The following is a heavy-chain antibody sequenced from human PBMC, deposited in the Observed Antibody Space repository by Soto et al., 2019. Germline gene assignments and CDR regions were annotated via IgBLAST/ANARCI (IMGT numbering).Heavy chain of an antibody. CDR1: GYTFTSYG. CDR3: ARLTVAGTYGRYYYYYYMDV. CDR2: ISAYNGNT. J-gene: IGHJ6*03. D-gene: IGHD6-19*01. V-gene: IGHV1-18*01. Sequence: ASVKVSCKASGYTFTSYGISWVRQAPGQGLEWMGWISAYNGNTNYAQKLQGRVTMTTDTSTSTAYMELRSLRSDDTAVYYCARLTVAGTYGRYYYYYYMDVSGKVPTVTVSS.